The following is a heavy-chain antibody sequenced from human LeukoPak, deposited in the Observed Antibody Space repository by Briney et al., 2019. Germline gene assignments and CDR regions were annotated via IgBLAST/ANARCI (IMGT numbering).Heavy chain of an antibody. Sequence: GESLQISCQGSGYSFISYWIGWVRQLPGKGLEWMGIIYPYDSNTRYSPSFQGQVTISADKFMSTAYLQWSSLKASGTAIYYCARRGYNYPYDYWGQGTLVTVSS. CDR2: IYPYDSNT. V-gene: IGHV5-51*01. CDR1: GYSFISYW. D-gene: IGHD5-18*01. J-gene: IGHJ4*02. CDR3: ARRGYNYPYDY.